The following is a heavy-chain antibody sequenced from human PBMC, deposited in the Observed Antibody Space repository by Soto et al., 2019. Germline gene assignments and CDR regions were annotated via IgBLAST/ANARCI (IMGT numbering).Heavy chain of an antibody. Sequence: PSETLSLTCAVSGGSISSSNWRSWVRQPPGKGLEWIGEIYHSGSTNYNPSLKSRVTISVDKSKNQFSLKLSSVTAADTAVYYCARDNDYYDSSGYAYFDYWGQGTLVTVSS. CDR1: GGSISSSNW. V-gene: IGHV4-4*02. J-gene: IGHJ4*02. CDR3: ARDNDYYDSSGYAYFDY. CDR2: IYHSGST. D-gene: IGHD3-22*01.